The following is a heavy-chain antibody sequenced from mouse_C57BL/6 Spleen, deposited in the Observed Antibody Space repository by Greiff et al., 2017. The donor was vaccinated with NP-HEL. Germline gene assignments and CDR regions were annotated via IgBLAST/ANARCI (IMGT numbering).Heavy chain of an antibody. CDR3: ANYYGSSYGYFDV. Sequence: VQLQQSGAELVKPGASVKISCKASGYAFSSYWMNWVKQRPGKGLEWIGQIYPGDGDTNYNGKFKGKATLTADKSSNTAYMQLSSLPSEDSAVYFCANYYGSSYGYFDVWGTGTTVTVSS. D-gene: IGHD1-1*01. V-gene: IGHV1-80*01. J-gene: IGHJ1*03. CDR2: IYPGDGDT. CDR1: GYAFSSYW.